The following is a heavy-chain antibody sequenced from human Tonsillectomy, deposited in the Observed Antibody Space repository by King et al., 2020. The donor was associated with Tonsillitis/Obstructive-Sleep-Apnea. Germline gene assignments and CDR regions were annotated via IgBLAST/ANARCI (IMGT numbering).Heavy chain of an antibody. V-gene: IGHV4-39*01. J-gene: IGHJ4*02. CDR3: ATPYCSGGSCYEGYFDY. CDR1: GGSISSSSYY. Sequence: QLQESGPGLVKPSETLSLTCTVSGGSISSSSYYWGWIRQPPGKGLEWIGSIYYSGSTHYNPSLKSRVTISVDTSKNQFSLKLSSVTAADTAVYYCATPYCSGGSCYEGYFDYWGQGTLVTVSS. CDR2: IYYSGST. D-gene: IGHD2-15*01.